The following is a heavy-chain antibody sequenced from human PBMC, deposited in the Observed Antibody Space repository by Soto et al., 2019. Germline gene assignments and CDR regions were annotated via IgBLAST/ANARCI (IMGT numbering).Heavy chain of an antibody. CDR3: AHNGGSGAGMHV. Sequence: QITLKESGPTLVKPTQTLTLTCTFPGFSVSTSGVGVAWIHQSPGKALEWLELIYWDNDKRYSPFLQSRVTIAKDTSNNQVVLTTTNMVPVDTATYFCAHNGGSGAGMHVWGQGTTVTVSS. CDR1: GFSVSTSGVG. J-gene: IGHJ6*02. CDR2: IYWDNDK. D-gene: IGHD2-15*01. V-gene: IGHV2-5*02.